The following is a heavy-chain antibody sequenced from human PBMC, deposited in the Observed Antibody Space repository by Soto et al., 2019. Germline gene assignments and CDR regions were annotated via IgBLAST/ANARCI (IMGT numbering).Heavy chain of an antibody. CDR2: IYWNDDK. V-gene: IGHV2-5*01. D-gene: IGHD6-19*01. CDR3: AHRPSGWYLFDY. J-gene: IGHJ4*02. Sequence: QITLKESGPTLVRPTQTLTLTCTFSGFSLSTSGLGVGWIRQPPGKALEWLAIIYWNDDKRYSPSLKARLNINKDTSKKQVVLTMTNMDPVDTATYYCAHRPSGWYLFDYWGQGTRVTVSS. CDR1: GFSLSTSGLG.